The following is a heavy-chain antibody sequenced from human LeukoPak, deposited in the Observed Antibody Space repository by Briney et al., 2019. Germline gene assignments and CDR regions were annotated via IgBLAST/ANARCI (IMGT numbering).Heavy chain of an antibody. D-gene: IGHD5-12*01. CDR2: INHSGST. CDR1: GGSISGYY. J-gene: IGHJ6*03. CDR3: ARGYSGYEAWLRIYYYYMDV. Sequence: SETLSLTCTVSGGSISGYYWTWIRQPPGKGLEWIGEINHSGSTNYNPSLKNRVTISVDTSKNQFSLKLSSVTAADTAVYYCARGYSGYEAWLRIYYYYMDVWGKGTTVTVSS. V-gene: IGHV4-34*01.